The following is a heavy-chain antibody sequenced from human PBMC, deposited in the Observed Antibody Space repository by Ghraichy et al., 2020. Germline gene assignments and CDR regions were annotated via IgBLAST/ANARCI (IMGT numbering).Heavy chain of an antibody. V-gene: IGHV1-2*04. J-gene: IGHJ6*02. Sequence: ASVKVSCKASGYTFTGYYMHWVRQAPGQGLEWMGWINPNSGGTNYAQKFQGWVTMTRDTSISTAYMELSRLRSDDTAVYYCARVARGGGDILTGYYSPYYYGMDVWGQGTTVTVSS. CDR2: INPNSGGT. CDR1: GYTFTGYY. D-gene: IGHD3-9*01. CDR3: ARVARGGGDILTGYYSPYYYGMDV.